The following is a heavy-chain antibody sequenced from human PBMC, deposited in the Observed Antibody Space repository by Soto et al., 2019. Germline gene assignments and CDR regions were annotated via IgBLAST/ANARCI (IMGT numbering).Heavy chain of an antibody. CDR1: GYTFTSYD. CDR2: ISAYNGNT. V-gene: IGHV1-18*01. CDR3: ARDFAYSSGRGYFDY. J-gene: IGHJ4*02. D-gene: IGHD6-19*01. Sequence: ASVKVSCKASGYTFTSYDINWVRQAPGQGLEWMGWISAYNGNTNYAQKLQGRVTMTTDTSTSTAYMELRSLRSDDTAVYYCARDFAYSSGRGYFDYWGQGTLVTVSS.